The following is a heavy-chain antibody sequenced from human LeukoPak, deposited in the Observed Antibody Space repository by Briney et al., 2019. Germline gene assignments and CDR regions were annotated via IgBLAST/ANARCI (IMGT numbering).Heavy chain of an antibody. Sequence: PGGSLRLSCAASGFTFSRNWMTWIRQAPGKGLEWVSSISSSTSYIYYADSVKGRFTISKDNAKNSLYLQMNSLRAEDTAVYYCARAGGSTVSHSDYWGQGTLVTVSS. D-gene: IGHD4-17*01. J-gene: IGHJ4*02. CDR2: ISSSTSYI. CDR3: ARAGGSTVSHSDY. V-gene: IGHV3-21*01. CDR1: GFTFSRNW.